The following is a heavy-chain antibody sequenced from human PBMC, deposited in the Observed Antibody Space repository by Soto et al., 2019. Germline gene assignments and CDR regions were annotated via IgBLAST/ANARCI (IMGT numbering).Heavy chain of an antibody. CDR1: GGSFSGYY. Sequence: SETLSLTCAVYGGSFSGYYWSWIRQPPGKGLEWIGEINHSGSTNYNPSLKSRVTISVDTSKNQFSLKLSSVTAADTAVYYCARPGGYCSGGSCYSASYYYGMDVWGQGTTVTVSS. J-gene: IGHJ6*02. V-gene: IGHV4-34*01. CDR2: INHSGST. D-gene: IGHD2-15*01. CDR3: ARPGGYCSGGSCYSASYYYGMDV.